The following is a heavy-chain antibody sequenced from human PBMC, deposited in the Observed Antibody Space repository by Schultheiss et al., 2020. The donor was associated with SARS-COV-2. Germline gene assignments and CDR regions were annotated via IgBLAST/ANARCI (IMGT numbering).Heavy chain of an antibody. J-gene: IGHJ4*02. CDR2: IYYSGST. CDR1: GGSFSGYY. D-gene: IGHD3-10*01. CDR3: ARDWRDGSGSYYSDY. V-gene: IGHV4-59*12. Sequence: SETLSLTCAVYGGSFSGYYWSWIRQPPGKGLEWIGYIYYSGSTNYNPSLKSRVTISVDTSKNQFSLKLSSVTAADTAVYYCARDWRDGSGSYYSDYWGQGTLVTVSS.